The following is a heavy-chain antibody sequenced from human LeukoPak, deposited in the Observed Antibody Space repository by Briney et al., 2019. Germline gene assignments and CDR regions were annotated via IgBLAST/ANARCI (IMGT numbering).Heavy chain of an antibody. CDR2: IYYSGST. CDR3: ARVRPYSSSSGVFDY. CDR1: GASISSYY. V-gene: IGHV4-59*01. Sequence: SETLSLTCTVSGASISSYYWSWIRQPPGKGLEWIGYIYYSGSTNYNPSLKSRVTISVDTSKNQFSLKLSSVTAADTAVYYCARVRPYSSSSGVFDYWGQGTLVTVSS. J-gene: IGHJ4*02. D-gene: IGHD6-6*01.